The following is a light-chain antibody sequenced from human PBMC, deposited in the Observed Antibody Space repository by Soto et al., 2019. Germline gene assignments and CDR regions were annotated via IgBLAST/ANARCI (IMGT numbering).Light chain of an antibody. J-gene: IGKJ1*01. V-gene: IGKV1-5*01. CDR1: QSISSW. Sequence: DIQVTQSPSTLSASVGDRVTITCRASQSISSWLAWYQQKPGKAPKLLIYDASSLESGVPSRFSGSGSGTEFTLTISSLQPDDFATYYCQQYNSWWTFGQGTKVAIK. CDR3: QQYNSWWT. CDR2: DAS.